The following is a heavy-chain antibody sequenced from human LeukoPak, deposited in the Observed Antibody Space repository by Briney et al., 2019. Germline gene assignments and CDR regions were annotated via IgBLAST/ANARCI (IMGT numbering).Heavy chain of an antibody. D-gene: IGHD1-26*01. V-gene: IGHV3-7*04. J-gene: IGHJ4*02. CDR2: INQDGSDK. Sequence: GGSLRLSCAASGFTFSTNWMRWVRQAQGRGLEWVAYINQDGSDKNYVDSVKGGFTISSDHARNSLYLQMNSVRAEEPGVYYGARFVFSGSYSGVNYWGQGILVTVSS. CDR1: GFTFSTNW. CDR3: ARFVFSGSYSGVNY.